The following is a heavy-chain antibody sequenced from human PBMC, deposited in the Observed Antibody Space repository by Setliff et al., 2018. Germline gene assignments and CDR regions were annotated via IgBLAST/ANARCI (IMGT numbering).Heavy chain of an antibody. Sequence: SETLSLTCTVSGGSISSHYWSWIRQPPGKGLEWIGSIYHSGSTNYNPSLKSRVTISVDTSKNQFSLKLSSVTAADTALYYCTVYNTGSSKDHYWGQGTPVTVSS. D-gene: IGHD2-8*02. V-gene: IGHV4-59*04. J-gene: IGHJ4*02. CDR2: IYHSGST. CDR1: GGSISSHY. CDR3: TVYNTGSSKDHY.